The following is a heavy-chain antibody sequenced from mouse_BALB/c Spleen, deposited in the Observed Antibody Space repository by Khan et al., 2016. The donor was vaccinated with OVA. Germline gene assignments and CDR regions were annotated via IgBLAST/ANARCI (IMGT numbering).Heavy chain of an antibody. CDR2: ISYSGRT. CDR1: GYSITSDYV. V-gene: IGHV3-2*02. CDR3: VRGCAY. Sequence: EVQLQESGPGLVKPSQSLSLTCTVTGYSITSDYVWNWIRQSPGNKLEWMGNISYSGRTSYTPSLKSRISITRDTSKNQFFLQLNSVTSEDTAIYYCVRGCAYWGQGTLVTVSA. J-gene: IGHJ3*01.